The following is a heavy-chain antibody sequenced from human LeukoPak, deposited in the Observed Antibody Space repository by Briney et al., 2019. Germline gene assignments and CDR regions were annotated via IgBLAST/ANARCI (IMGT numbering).Heavy chain of an antibody. J-gene: IGHJ4*02. CDR2: FDPEDGET. CDR3: ATDLVSLVGATFDY. V-gene: IGHV1-24*01. Sequence: ASVKVSCKVSGYTLTELSMHWVRQAPGKGLEWMGGFDPEDGETIYAQKFQGRVTMTEDTSTDTAYMELSSLRSEDTAVYYCATDLVSLVGATFDYWGQGTLVTVSS. CDR1: GYTLTELS. D-gene: IGHD1-26*01.